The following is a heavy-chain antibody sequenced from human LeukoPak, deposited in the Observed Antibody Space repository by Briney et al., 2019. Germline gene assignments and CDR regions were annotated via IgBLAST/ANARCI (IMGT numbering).Heavy chain of an antibody. D-gene: IGHD2-2*01. CDR3: ARRLTQYDCFDP. CDR2: TYYRSTWYN. Sequence: SQTLSLTCAISGDSVSINSVTWNWIRQSPSRGLEWLGRTYYRSTWYNDYAVSVRGRITVNPDTSKNQFSLHLNSVTPEDTAVYYCARRLTQYDCFDPWGQGILVTVSS. V-gene: IGHV6-1*01. J-gene: IGHJ5*02. CDR1: GDSVSINSVT.